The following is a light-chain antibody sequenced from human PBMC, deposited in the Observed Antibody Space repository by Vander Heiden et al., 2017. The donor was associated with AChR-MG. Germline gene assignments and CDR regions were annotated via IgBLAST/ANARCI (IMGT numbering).Light chain of an antibody. V-gene: IGLV3-1*01. J-gene: IGLJ1*01. CDR3: QAWDSSTVV. CDR1: KWGDKY. Sequence: SYELTQPPSVSVSSAQTARITCSGDKWGDKYACWYQQKPGQSPVLVIYQDSKRPSGIPERFSGSNSGNTATLTIRGTQAMDEADYYCQAWDSSTVVFGTGTKVTVL. CDR2: QDS.